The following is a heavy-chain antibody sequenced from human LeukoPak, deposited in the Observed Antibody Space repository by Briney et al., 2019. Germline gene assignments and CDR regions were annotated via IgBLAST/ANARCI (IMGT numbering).Heavy chain of an antibody. CDR2: IGSSGSYI. CDR1: GFTFSSYH. V-gene: IGHV3-21*01. J-gene: IGHJ4*02. D-gene: IGHD5-18*01. CDR3: ARRATTERGHSYGLDF. Sequence: GGSLRLSCEVAGFTFSSYHMNWVRQAPGKGLEWVSSIGSSGSYIYYADSLTGRFTISRDNAKNSLYLQMNSLRAEDTAMYYCARRATTERGHSYGLDFWGQGTLVTVSS.